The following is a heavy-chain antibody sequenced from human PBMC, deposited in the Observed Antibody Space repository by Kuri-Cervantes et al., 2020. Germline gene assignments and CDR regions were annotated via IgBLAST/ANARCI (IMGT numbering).Heavy chain of an antibody. V-gene: IGHV3-21*03. CDR1: GFTFSSYS. J-gene: IGHJ5*02. CDR2: ISSSSSYI. CDR3: ARAGAAAGEDWFDP. D-gene: IGHD6-13*01. Sequence: GGSLRLSCAASGFTFSSYSMNWVRQAPGKGLEWVSSISSSSSYIYYADSVKGRFTISRDNAKNSLYLQMNSLRAEDTAVYYCARAGAAAGEDWFDPWGQGTLVTVSS.